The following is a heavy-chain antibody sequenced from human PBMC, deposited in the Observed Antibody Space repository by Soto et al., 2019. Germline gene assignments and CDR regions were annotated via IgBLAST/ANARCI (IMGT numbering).Heavy chain of an antibody. J-gene: IGHJ5*02. CDR1: GGTFSSYA. CDR3: ARDCSAGSCYHNWFDP. Sequence: QLQLVQSGAEVKKPGSSVKVSCKASGGTFSSYAISWVRQAPGQGLEWMGGNIPNFGTANYAQRFQGRVKITADESTSTAYTEVSSLRSEDTAVYYCARDCSAGSCYHNWFDPWGQGTPVTVS. CDR2: NIPNFGTA. D-gene: IGHD2-15*01. V-gene: IGHV1-69*01.